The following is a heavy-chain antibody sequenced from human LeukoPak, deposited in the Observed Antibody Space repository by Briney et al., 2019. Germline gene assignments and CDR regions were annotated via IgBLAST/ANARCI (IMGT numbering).Heavy chain of an antibody. CDR1: GYTFTSYA. CDR3: ARFLDAFDI. Sequence: ASVKVSCKASGYTFTSYAMNWVRQAPGQGLEWMGGIIPIFGTANYAQKFQGRVTITTDESTSTAYMELSSLRSEDTAVYYCARFLDAFDIWGQGTMVTVSS. CDR2: IIPIFGTA. V-gene: IGHV1-69*05. J-gene: IGHJ3*02.